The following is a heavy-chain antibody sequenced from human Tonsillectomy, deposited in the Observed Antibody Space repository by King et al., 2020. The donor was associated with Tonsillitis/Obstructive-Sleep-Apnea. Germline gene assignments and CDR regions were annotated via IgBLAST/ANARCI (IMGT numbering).Heavy chain of an antibody. V-gene: IGHV3-66*01. Sequence: QLVQSGGGLVQPGGSLRLSCAASGFTVSSNYMSWIRQAPGKGLEWVSVIYSGGYTYYADSVKGRFTISRDNSKNTLYLQMNSLRAEDTAVYYCARDRKEMSTNYYFDHWGQGTLVTVSS. CDR3: ARDRKEMSTNYYFDH. CDR2: IYSGGYT. D-gene: IGHD5-24*01. CDR1: GFTVSSNY. J-gene: IGHJ4*02.